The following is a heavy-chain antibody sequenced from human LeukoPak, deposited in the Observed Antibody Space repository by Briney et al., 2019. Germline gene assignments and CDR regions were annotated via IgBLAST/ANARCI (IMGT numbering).Heavy chain of an antibody. J-gene: IGHJ4*02. CDR2: ISTTSSTI. Sequence: PGGSLRLSCAASGFTFSSFGMNWVRQAPGKGLEWVSYISTTSSTIFYADSVKGRFTISRDNAKNSLYLQMNSLRAEDTAVYYCARIWYSSGWSLDYWGQGILVTVSS. V-gene: IGHV3-48*04. CDR3: ARIWYSSGWSLDY. D-gene: IGHD6-19*01. CDR1: GFTFSSFG.